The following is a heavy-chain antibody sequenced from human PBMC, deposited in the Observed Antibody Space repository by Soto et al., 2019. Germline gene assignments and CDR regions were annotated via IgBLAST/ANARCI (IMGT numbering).Heavy chain of an antibody. CDR2: IKHDTSEA. CDR1: GFTFSDYW. V-gene: IGHV3-7*03. J-gene: IGHJ4*02. CDR3: ARDGLLFSGPYRPSRFDY. Sequence: VGSRRLSCAASGFTFSDYWMSWVRQAPGKGLEWVGNIKHDTSEAHYADSVKGRFTITRDNIKNFLFLQMNGLRADDTASYYCARDGLLFSGPYRPSRFDYWGLGTLVTVSS. D-gene: IGHD3-16*02.